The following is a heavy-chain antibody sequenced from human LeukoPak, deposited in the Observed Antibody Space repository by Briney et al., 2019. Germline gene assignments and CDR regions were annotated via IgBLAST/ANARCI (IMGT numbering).Heavy chain of an antibody. CDR3: ARGPYASDAGY. V-gene: IGHV4-34*01. CDR2: INHSGNT. D-gene: IGHD2-2*01. CDR1: GGSVSSPAYF. Sequence: SETLSLTCTVSGGSVSSPAYFWSWIRQPPGKGLEWIGEINHSGNTNYNPSLKSRVTISVDSSKDQFSLKLSSVTAADTAVYYCARGPYASDAGYWGQGTLVTVSS. J-gene: IGHJ4*02.